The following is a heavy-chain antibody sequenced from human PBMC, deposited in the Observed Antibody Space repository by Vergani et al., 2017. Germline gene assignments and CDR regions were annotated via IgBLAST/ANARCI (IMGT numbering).Heavy chain of an antibody. V-gene: IGHV5-51*03. CDR2: IYPGDSDT. Sequence: EVQLVQSGAEVKKPGESLKISCKGSGYSFTSYWIGWVRQMPGKGLEWMGIIYPGDSDTRYSPSFQGQVTISADKSISTAYLQWSSLKASDTAMYYRARREAYCSSTSCYPNAFDIWGQGTMVTVSS. CDR1: GYSFTSYW. J-gene: IGHJ3*02. D-gene: IGHD2-2*01. CDR3: ARREAYCSSTSCYPNAFDI.